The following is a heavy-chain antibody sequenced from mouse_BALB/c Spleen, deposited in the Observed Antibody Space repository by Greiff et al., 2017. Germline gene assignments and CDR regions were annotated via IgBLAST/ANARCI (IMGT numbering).Heavy chain of an antibody. CDR2: ISYSGST. V-gene: IGHV3-2*02. CDR1: GYSITSDYA. Sequence: VQLKESGPGLVKPSQSLSLTCTVTGYSITSDYAWNWIRQSPGNKLEWMGYISYSGSTSYNPSLKSRISITRDTSKNQFFLQLNSVTTEDTATYYCARGDYYLDYWGQGTTLTVSS. J-gene: IGHJ2*01. D-gene: IGHD1-1*01. CDR3: ARGDYYLDY.